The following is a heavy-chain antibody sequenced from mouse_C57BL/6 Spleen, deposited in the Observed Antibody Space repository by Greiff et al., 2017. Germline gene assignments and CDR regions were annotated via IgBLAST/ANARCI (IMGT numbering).Heavy chain of an antibody. CDR3: ARPLTRGDDAMDY. CDR1: GFTFSDYG. J-gene: IGHJ4*01. Sequence: EVQLVESGGGLVKPGGSLKLSCAASGFTFSDYGMHWVRQAPEKGLEWVAYCSSGSSTSYYADTVKGRFTISRDNAKNTLFLQMTSLRSEDTAMYYCARPLTRGDDAMDYWGQGTSVTVSS. V-gene: IGHV5-17*01. CDR2: CSSGSSTS.